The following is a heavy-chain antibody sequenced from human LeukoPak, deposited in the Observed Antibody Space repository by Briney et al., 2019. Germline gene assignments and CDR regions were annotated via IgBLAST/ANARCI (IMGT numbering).Heavy chain of an antibody. CDR3: ARDPGYCSTTSCYKFFDY. J-gene: IGHJ4*02. V-gene: IGHV3-48*02. CDR2: LSSTSSTI. CDR1: GFTFSSYT. Sequence: PGGSLRLSCAASGFTFSSYTMNWVRQAPGKGLEWVSYLSSTSSTIFYADSVKGRFTISRDNAKNSLYLQMNSLRDEDTAVYYCARDPGYCSTTSCYKFFDYWGQGTLVTVSS. D-gene: IGHD2-2*02.